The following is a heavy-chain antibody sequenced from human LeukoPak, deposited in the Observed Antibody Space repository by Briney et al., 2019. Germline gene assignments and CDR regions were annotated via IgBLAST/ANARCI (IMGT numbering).Heavy chain of an antibody. CDR1: HYSISNGYY. CDR2: IYHSGNT. Sequence: KPSETLSLTCTVSHYSISNGYYWGWIRQPPGKGLEWLGNIYHSGNTYYNPSLKSRVAISVDTSKNQFYLNVTSVTAADTAVYYCARTPAAMTRVDYWGQGTLVTVSS. J-gene: IGHJ4*02. V-gene: IGHV4-38-2*02. D-gene: IGHD2-2*01. CDR3: ARTPAAMTRVDY.